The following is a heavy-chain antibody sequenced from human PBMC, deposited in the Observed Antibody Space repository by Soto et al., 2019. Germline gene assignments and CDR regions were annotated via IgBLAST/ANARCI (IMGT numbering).Heavy chain of an antibody. CDR2: IYYSGST. CDR3: ARLGGWEGPNYYGMAV. CDR1: GGSISSYY. Sequence: SETLSLTCTVSGGSISSYYWSWIRQPPGKGLEWIGYIYYSGSTNYNPSLKSRVTISVDTSKNQFSLKLSSVTAADTAVYYCARLGGWEGPNYYGMAVWGQGTTVTVSS. V-gene: IGHV4-59*01. D-gene: IGHD1-26*01. J-gene: IGHJ6*02.